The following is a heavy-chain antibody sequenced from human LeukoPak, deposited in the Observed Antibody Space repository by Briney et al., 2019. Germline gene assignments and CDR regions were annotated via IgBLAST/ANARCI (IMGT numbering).Heavy chain of an antibody. CDR1: GGSFSGYY. D-gene: IGHD4-11*01. CDR3: ARDLTTRGMDV. J-gene: IGHJ6*02. V-gene: IGHV4-34*01. Sequence: PSETLSLTCAVYGGSFSGYYWSWIRQPPGKGLEWIGEINHSGSTNYNPSLKSRVTISVDTSKNQFSLKLSSVTAADTAVYYCARDLTTRGMDVWGQGTTVTVSS. CDR2: INHSGST.